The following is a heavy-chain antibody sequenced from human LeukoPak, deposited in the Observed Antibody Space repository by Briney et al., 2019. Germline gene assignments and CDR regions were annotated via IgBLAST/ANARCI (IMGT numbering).Heavy chain of an antibody. J-gene: IGHJ4*02. CDR2: IKQDGSEK. CDR1: GFTFSSYW. D-gene: IGHD4-17*01. Sequence: GGSLRLSCAASGFTFSSYWMSWVRQAPGKGLEWVANIKQDGSEKYYVDSVKGRFTISRDNAKNSLYLQMNSLRAEDTAVYYCAKEIWPTVTIPGRTCFDYWGQGALVTVSS. CDR3: AKEIWPTVTIPGRTCFDY. V-gene: IGHV3-7*01.